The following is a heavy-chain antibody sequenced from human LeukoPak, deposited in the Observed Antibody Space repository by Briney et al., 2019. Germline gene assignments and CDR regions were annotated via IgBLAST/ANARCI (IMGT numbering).Heavy chain of an antibody. CDR2: ISSSSTTI. D-gene: IGHD6-13*01. J-gene: IGHJ4*02. Sequence: PGGSLRLSCAASGFTSSSSSMNWVRQAPGKGLEWISYISSSSTTIYYADSVKGRFTISRDSTRNSLYLQMNSLRAEDTAVYYCARDLKGYSRGGGVDYWGQGTLVTVSS. CDR3: ARDLKGYSRGGGVDY. V-gene: IGHV3-48*01. CDR1: GFTSSSSS.